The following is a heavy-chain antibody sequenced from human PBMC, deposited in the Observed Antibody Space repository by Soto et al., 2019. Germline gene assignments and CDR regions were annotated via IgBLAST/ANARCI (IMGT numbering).Heavy chain of an antibody. CDR2: MNSDGSSI. Sequence: EVQLVESGGGLVQPGGSLRLSCAASGLTFSSYWMHWVRQAPGKGLVWVSRMNSDGSSITYADSVKGRFTISRDNAKNTLHLQMNSLRDEDTAVYYCAREEGVLRYFEYWGQGTLVTVSS. J-gene: IGHJ4*02. V-gene: IGHV3-74*01. CDR3: AREEGVLRYFEY. CDR1: GLTFSSYW. D-gene: IGHD3-10*01.